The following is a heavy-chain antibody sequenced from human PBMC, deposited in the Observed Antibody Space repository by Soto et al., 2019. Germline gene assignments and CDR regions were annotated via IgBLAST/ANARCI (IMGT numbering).Heavy chain of an antibody. CDR1: GFTFNRYA. V-gene: IGHV3-23*01. D-gene: IGHD3-22*01. J-gene: IGHJ4*02. CDR3: ARDLNKDYHDSSAFWAY. Sequence: GGSLRLSCAASGFTFNRYAMSWVRQAPGKGLEWVSGISAGGDSTDYADSVKGRFTISRDNSKNTLFLLMNSLRAEDTAIYFCARDLNKDYHDSSAFWAYCGQGTLVTAPQ. CDR2: ISAGGDST.